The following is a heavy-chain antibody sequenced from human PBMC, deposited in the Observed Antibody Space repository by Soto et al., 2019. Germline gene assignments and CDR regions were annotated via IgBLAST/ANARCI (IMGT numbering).Heavy chain of an antibody. V-gene: IGHV3-23*01. Sequence: GGSLRLSCAASGFTFSSYWMSWVRQGPGKGLEWVAVVSIGGSTHYADSVRGRFTISRDNSKNTLSLQMNSLTAEDTAVYFCAKRRGAGGHFDYWGQGALVTVSS. CDR3: AKRRGAGGHFDY. CDR2: VSIGGST. J-gene: IGHJ4*02. CDR1: GFTFSSYW. D-gene: IGHD2-15*01.